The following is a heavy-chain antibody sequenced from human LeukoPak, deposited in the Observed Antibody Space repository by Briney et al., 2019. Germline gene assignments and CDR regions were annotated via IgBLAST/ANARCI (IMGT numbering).Heavy chain of an antibody. J-gene: IGHJ6*03. CDR3: ARVRVLSSGSYGTNYYYYYMDV. V-gene: IGHV4-4*07. CDR2: IYTSGST. D-gene: IGHD3-10*01. Sequence: SETLSLTCTVSGGSISSYYWSWIRQPAGKGLEWIGRIYTSGSTNYNPSLKSRVTMSVDTSKNQFSLKLSSVAAADTAVYYCARVRVLSSGSYGTNYYYYYMDVWGKGTTVTISS. CDR1: GGSISSYY.